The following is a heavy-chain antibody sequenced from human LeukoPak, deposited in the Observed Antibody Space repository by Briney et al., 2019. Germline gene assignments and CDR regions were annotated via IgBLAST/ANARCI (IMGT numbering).Heavy chain of an antibody. V-gene: IGHV3-33*01. Sequence: GGSLRLSCATSGFTFNRFGMHWVRQAPGKGLEWVAVIWYDGSNKDYADSVKGRFTISRDNSKNTLYLQMSGLRAEDTAVYYCASSRYSSGSESLDYWGQGTLVTVSS. D-gene: IGHD6-19*01. CDR2: IWYDGSNK. CDR1: GFTFNRFG. CDR3: ASSRYSSGSESLDY. J-gene: IGHJ4*02.